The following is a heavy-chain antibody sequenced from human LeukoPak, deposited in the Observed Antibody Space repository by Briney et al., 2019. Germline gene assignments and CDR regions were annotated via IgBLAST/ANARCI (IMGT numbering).Heavy chain of an antibody. CDR3: ARLRDGRWLLEY. D-gene: IGHD5-24*01. V-gene: IGHV4-39*01. Sequence: SETLSLTCTASGGSISSSGYYWGWIRQPPGKGLEWIASINYSGTTYYNPSLKSRVTISEDRSKDQFSLKLSSVTAADTAVYYCARLRDGRWLLEYWGQGTLVTVSS. CDR2: INYSGTT. CDR1: GGSISSSGYY. J-gene: IGHJ4*02.